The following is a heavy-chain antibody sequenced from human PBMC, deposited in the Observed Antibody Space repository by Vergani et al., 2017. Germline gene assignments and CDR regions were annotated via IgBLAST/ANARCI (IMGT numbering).Heavy chain of an antibody. CDR3: AKDGGAVTAISYGMDV. CDR2: ISSSGSTI. V-gene: IGHV3-48*03. CDR1: GFTFSSYE. Sequence: EVQLVESGGGLVQPGGSLRLSCAASGFTFSSYEMNWVRQAPGKGLEWVSYISSSGSTIYYADSVKGRFTISRDNAKNSLYLQMNSLRAEDTAVYYCAKDGGAVTAISYGMDVWGQGTTVTVSS. J-gene: IGHJ6*02. D-gene: IGHD2-21*02.